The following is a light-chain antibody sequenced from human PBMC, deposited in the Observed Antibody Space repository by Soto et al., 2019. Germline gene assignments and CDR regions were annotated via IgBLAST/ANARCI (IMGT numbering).Light chain of an antibody. V-gene: IGKV1-5*03. CDR2: KAS. Sequence: DIQMTQSPSTLSASVRDRVTITCRASQIISNWLAWYQQKPGKAPKLLIYKASSLESGVPSRFSGSGSGTEFILTISSLQPDDFATYYCQQYNNYPYTFGQGTKLEI. CDR3: QQYNNYPYT. CDR1: QIISNW. J-gene: IGKJ2*01.